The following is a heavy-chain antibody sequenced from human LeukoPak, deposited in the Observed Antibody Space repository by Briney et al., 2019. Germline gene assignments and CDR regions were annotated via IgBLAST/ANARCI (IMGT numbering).Heavy chain of an antibody. CDR2: INPSGDST. CDR1: GYTFTSYD. Sequence: GASVKVSCKASGYTFTSYDINWVRQATGQGLEWMGIINPSGDSTSYAQKFQGRVTMTRDTSTSTVYMELSSLRYEDTAVYYCARERCDGDCYSINAFENWGQGTMVTVSS. D-gene: IGHD2-21*01. V-gene: IGHV1-46*01. CDR3: ARERCDGDCYSINAFEN. J-gene: IGHJ3*02.